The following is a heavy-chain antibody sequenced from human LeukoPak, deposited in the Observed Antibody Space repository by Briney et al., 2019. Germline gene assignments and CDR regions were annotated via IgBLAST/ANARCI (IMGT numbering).Heavy chain of an antibody. J-gene: IGHJ4*02. CDR2: INHSGST. V-gene: IGHV4-34*01. Sequence: SETLSLTCAVYGGAFSGYYWSWIRQPPGKGLEWIGEINHSGSTNYNPSLKSRVTISVDTSKNQFSLKLSSVTAAVTAVYYCASLVVSDYWGQGTLVTVSS. D-gene: IGHD3-22*01. CDR3: ASLVVSDY. CDR1: GGAFSGYY.